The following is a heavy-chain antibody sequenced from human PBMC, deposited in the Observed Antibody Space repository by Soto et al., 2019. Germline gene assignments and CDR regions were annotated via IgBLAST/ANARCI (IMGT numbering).Heavy chain of an antibody. J-gene: IGHJ4*02. CDR2: ISSSSSYI. CDR1: GFTFSSYS. V-gene: IGHV3-21*01. CDR3: ARGARGYSGYDSIDY. Sequence: EVQLVESGGGLVKPGGSLRLSCAASGFTFSSYSMNWVRQAPGKGLAWVSSISSSSSYIYYADSVKGRFTISRDNAKNSLYLQMNSLRAEDTAVYYCARGARGYSGYDSIDYWGQGTLVTVSS. D-gene: IGHD5-12*01.